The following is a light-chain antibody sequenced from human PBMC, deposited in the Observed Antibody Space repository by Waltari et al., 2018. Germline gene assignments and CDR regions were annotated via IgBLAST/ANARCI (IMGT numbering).Light chain of an antibody. V-gene: IGKV1-39*01. CDR3: QQCYSTPLT. CDR1: QSISNY. J-gene: IGKJ4*01. CDR2: AAS. Sequence: DIQLTQSPSSLSASVGDRVTITCRASQSISNYLNWYQQKPGKAPKVVISAASSLQSGVPSRVSGSGSGTAFTLTISSLQPEDFATYYCQQCYSTPLTFGGGTKVE.